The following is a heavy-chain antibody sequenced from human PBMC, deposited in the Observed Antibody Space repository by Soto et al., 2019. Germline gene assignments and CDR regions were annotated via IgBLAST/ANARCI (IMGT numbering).Heavy chain of an antibody. CDR2: IYYSGST. CDR3: ARTAWHFFDY. V-gene: IGHV4-31*03. D-gene: IGHD3-3*02. J-gene: IGHJ4*02. CDR1: GGSINIGGYY. Sequence: PSKTLSLTCTVSGGSINIGGYYWSWIRQHPGKGLEWIGYIYYSGSTFYNPSLKSRVNISFDTSKNQFSLKLNSVTAADTAVYYCARTAWHFFDYWGQGTLVTVSS.